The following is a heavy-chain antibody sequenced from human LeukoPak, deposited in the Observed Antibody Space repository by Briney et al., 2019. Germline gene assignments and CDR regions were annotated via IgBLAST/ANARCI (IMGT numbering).Heavy chain of an antibody. CDR2: INPSGGST. D-gene: IGHD1-1*01. J-gene: IGHJ4*02. V-gene: IGHV1-46*01. CDR1: GYTFTSYD. CDR3: ARDDTRTTGTSSYFDY. Sequence: ASVKVSCKASGYTFTSYDINWVRQAPGQGLEWMGIINPSGGSTSYAQKFQGRVTMTRDMSTSTVYMELSSLRSEDTAVYYCARDDTRTTGTSSYFDYWGQGTLVTVSS.